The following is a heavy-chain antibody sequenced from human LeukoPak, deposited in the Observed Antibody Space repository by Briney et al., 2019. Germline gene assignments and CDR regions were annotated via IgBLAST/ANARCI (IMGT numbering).Heavy chain of an antibody. CDR1: GYTFTSYG. Sequence: ASVKVACKASGYTFTSYGISWVRQAPGQGLEWMGWISAYNGNTNYAQKLQGRVTMTTDTSTSTAYMELRSLRSDDTAVYYCATVPYALFGELSSDYWGQGTLVTVSS. CDR2: ISAYNGNT. D-gene: IGHD3-10*01. CDR3: ATVPYALFGELSSDY. J-gene: IGHJ4*02. V-gene: IGHV1-18*01.